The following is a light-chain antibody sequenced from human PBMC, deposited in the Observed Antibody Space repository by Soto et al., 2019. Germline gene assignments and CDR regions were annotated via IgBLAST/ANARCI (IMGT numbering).Light chain of an antibody. CDR1: QGIGVY. V-gene: IGKV1-27*01. J-gene: IGKJ4*01. CDR3: QKYNSAPLT. CDR2: AAS. Sequence: DIQMTQSPSSLSASLGDRVTNTCRASQGIGVYLAWFQQKPGNAPKLLIYAASTLQSGVPSRFSGSGSGTDFTLTVSSLQPEDVATYYCQKYNSAPLTFGGGTRVEIK.